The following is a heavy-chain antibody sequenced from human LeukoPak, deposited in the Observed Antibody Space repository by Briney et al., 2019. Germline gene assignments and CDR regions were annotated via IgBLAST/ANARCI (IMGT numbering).Heavy chain of an antibody. D-gene: IGHD4-17*01. V-gene: IGHV3-74*01. CDR3: ASQADSAYGDYN. CDR1: GFTYGRYW. CDR2: IKGDGSYT. Sequence: PGGSLRLSCAASGFTYGRYWMHWVRQVPGKGLVWVARIKGDGSYTFYADSVKGRFTISRDNAKNTLYLQMNSLRAEDTAVYYCASQADSAYGDYNWGQGTLVTVSS. J-gene: IGHJ4*02.